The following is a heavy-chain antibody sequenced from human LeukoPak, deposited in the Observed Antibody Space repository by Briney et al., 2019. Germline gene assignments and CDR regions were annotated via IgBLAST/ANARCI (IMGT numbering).Heavy chain of an antibody. V-gene: IGHV3-66*01. CDR1: GFTVSSNY. Sequence: GGSLRLSCAASGFTVSSNYMSWVRQAPGKGLEWVSVIYSGGSTYYADSVKGRFTISRDNSKNTLYLQMNSLRAEDTAVYYCARDGLLWFGELSGFFDYWGQGTLVTVSS. J-gene: IGHJ4*02. CDR3: ARDGLLWFGELSGFFDY. D-gene: IGHD3-10*01. CDR2: IYSGGST.